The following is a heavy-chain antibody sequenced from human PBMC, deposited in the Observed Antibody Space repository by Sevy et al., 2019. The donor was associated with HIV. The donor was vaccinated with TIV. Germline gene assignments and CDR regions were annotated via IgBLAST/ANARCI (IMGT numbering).Heavy chain of an antibody. CDR2: IKLDGSEK. V-gene: IGHV3-7*03. J-gene: IGHJ6*02. CDR3: ARDCSSTSCLWGMDV. Sequence: GGSLRLSCAASGFTFSSYWMSWVRQAPGKGLEWVANIKLDGSEKDYVDSVKGRFTISRDNAKNSLYLQMNSLRAEDTAVYYCARDCSSTSCLWGMDVWGQGTTVTVSS. D-gene: IGHD2-2*01. CDR1: GFTFSSYW.